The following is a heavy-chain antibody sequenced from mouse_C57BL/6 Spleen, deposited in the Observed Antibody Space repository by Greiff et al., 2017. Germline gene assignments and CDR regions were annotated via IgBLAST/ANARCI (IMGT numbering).Heavy chain of an antibody. Sequence: VQLQQPGAELVKPGASVKLSCKASGYTFTSYWMHWVKQRPGQGLEWIGMIHPNSGSTNYNEKFKSKATLTVDKSSSTAYMQLSSLTSEDSAVYYCARSGRSWYFEVWGTGTTVTVSS. J-gene: IGHJ1*03. CDR3: ARSGRSWYFEV. CDR2: IHPNSGST. V-gene: IGHV1-64*01. CDR1: GYTFTSYW. D-gene: IGHD1-1*01.